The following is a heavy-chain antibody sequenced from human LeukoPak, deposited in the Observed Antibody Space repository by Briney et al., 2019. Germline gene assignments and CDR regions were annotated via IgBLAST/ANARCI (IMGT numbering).Heavy chain of an antibody. D-gene: IGHD3-16*01. CDR2: IYTSGST. CDR1: GGSIRSSSYY. Sequence: SETLSLTCTVSGGSIRSSSYYWSWIRQPAGKGLEWIGRIYTSGSTNYNPSLKSRVTMSVDTSKNQFSLKLSSVTAADTAVYYCARIRGSRFDYWGQGTLVTVSS. CDR3: ARIRGSRFDY. V-gene: IGHV4-61*02. J-gene: IGHJ4*02.